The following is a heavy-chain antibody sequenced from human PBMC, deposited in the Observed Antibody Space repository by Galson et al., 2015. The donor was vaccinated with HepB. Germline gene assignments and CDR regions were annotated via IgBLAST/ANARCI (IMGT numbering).Heavy chain of an antibody. CDR1: GFTFSSYA. CDR2: ISSDGRDK. D-gene: IGHD3-10*01. J-gene: IGHJ4*02. Sequence: SLRLSCAASGFTFSSYAMHWVRQAPGKGLEWVAVISSDGRDKYYADSVKGRFSISRDNSKNTLYLQMNGLRAEDSAVYYCARGGYYYGSGSYPDYWGQGTLVTVSS. CDR3: ARGGYYYGSGSYPDY. V-gene: IGHV3-30*04.